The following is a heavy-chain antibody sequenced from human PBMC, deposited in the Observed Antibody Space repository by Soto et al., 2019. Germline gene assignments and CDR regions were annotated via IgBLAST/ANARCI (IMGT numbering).Heavy chain of an antibody. V-gene: IGHV1-8*01. CDR1: GYTFTSYD. Sequence: ASVKVSCKASGYTFTSYDINWVRQATGQGLGWMGWMNPNSGNTGYAQKFQGRVTMTRNTSISTAYMELSSLRSEDTDVYYCARGRQYDILTGYYTDYYGMDVW. CDR2: MNPNSGNT. J-gene: IGHJ6*01. D-gene: IGHD3-9*01. CDR3: ARGRQYDILTGYYTDYYGMDV.